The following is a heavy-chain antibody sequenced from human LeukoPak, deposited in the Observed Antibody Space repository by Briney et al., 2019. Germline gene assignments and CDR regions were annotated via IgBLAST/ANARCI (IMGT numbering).Heavy chain of an antibody. D-gene: IGHD6-13*01. CDR3: ASGMSAAAGIRSDY. CDR2: INHSGST. CDR1: GGSFSGYY. J-gene: IGHJ4*02. Sequence: PSETLSLTRAVYGGSFSGYYWSWIRQPPGKGLEWIGEINHSGSTNYNPSLKSRVTISVDTSKNQFSLKLSSVTAADTAVYYCASGMSAAAGIRSDYWGQGTLVTVSS. V-gene: IGHV4-34*01.